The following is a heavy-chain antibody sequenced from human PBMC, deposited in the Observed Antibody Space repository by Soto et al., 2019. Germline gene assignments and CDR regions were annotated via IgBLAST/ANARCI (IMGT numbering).Heavy chain of an antibody. Sequence: GASVKVSCKASGYTFTSYGITWVRQAPGQGLEWMGWITAYNGNTNYAQKVQDRVTMTTDTSTSTAYMELRSLRSDDTAAYYCARSPINYGSGSYYINYWGQGSLVTVSS. CDR3: ARSPINYGSGSYYINY. J-gene: IGHJ4*02. CDR2: ITAYNGNT. V-gene: IGHV1-18*01. D-gene: IGHD3-10*01. CDR1: GYTFTSYG.